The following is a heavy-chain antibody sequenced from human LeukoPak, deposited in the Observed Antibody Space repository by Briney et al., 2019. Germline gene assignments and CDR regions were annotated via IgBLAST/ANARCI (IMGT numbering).Heavy chain of an antibody. CDR3: ARTPISYDSSGYYYFDY. CDR2: IIPILGIA. Sequence: ASVKVSCKASGGTFSSYAISWVRQAPGQGLEWIGRIIPILGIANYAQKFQGRVTITADKSTSTAYMELSSLRSEDTAVYYCARTPISYDSSGYYYFDYWGQGTLVTVSS. J-gene: IGHJ4*02. CDR1: GGTFSSYA. D-gene: IGHD3-22*01. V-gene: IGHV1-69*04.